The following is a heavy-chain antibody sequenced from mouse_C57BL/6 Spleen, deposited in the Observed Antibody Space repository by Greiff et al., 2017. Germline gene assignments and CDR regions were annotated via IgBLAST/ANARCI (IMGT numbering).Heavy chain of an antibody. Sequence: QVQLQESGPGLVAPSQSLSITCTVSGFSLTSYAISWVRQPPGKGLEWLGVIWTGGGTNYNSAHKSRLSISKDNSKSQVFLKMNSLQTDDTARYYCARRYYGSSYYFGYWGQGTTLTVSS. J-gene: IGHJ2*01. D-gene: IGHD1-1*01. CDR1: GFSLTSYA. CDR3: ARRYYGSSYYFGY. V-gene: IGHV2-9-1*01. CDR2: IWTGGGT.